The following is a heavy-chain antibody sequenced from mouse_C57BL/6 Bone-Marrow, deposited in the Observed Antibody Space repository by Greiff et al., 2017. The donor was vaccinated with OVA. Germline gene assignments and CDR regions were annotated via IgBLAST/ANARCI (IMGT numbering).Heavy chain of an antibody. CDR1: GYAFSSSW. CDR2: IYPGDGDT. CDR3: ARWDYSYAMDY. V-gene: IGHV1-82*01. D-gene: IGHD2-13*01. Sequence: QVHVKQSGPELVKPGASVKISCKASGYAFSSSWMNWVKQRPGKGLEWIGRIYPGDGDTNYNGKFKGKATLTADKSSSTAYMQLSSLTSEDSAVYFCARWDYSYAMDYWGQGTSVTVSS. J-gene: IGHJ4*01.